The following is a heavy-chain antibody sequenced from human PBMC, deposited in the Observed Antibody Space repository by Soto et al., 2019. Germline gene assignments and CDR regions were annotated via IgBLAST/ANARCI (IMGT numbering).Heavy chain of an antibody. CDR1: GFSLTTSGVG. V-gene: IGHV2-5*02. D-gene: IGHD3-3*01. J-gene: IGHJ4*02. CDR2: IYWDDDK. Sequence: QITLNESGPTVVRPTETLTLTCRFSGFSLTTSGVGVGGISQSPGKAPEWVAHIYWDDDKRYSASLKSRLTITTDTSKNPVVLTVSALDPTDTPTYYCAQRVLRTFFGLVTTTAIYFDFWAQGPPVAVS. CDR3: AQRVLRTFFGLVTTTAIYFDF.